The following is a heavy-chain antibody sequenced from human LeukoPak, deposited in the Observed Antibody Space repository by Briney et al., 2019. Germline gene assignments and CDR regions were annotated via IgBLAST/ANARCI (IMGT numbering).Heavy chain of an antibody. Sequence: SVTLSLTCTVSGGSISSYYWSWIRQPPGKGLEWVGYIYYSGSTNYNPSLKSRVTISVDTSKNQFSLKLSSVTAADTAVYYCARDPHYYGSGSNWFDPWGQGTLVTVSS. CDR1: GGSISSYY. J-gene: IGHJ5*02. V-gene: IGHV4-59*01. CDR2: IYYSGST. CDR3: ARDPHYYGSGSNWFDP. D-gene: IGHD3-10*01.